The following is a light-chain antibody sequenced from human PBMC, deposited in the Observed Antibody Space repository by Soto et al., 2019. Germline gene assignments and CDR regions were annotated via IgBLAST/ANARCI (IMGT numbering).Light chain of an antibody. CDR3: QQCGSSRRT. V-gene: IGKV3-20*01. CDR2: GAS. Sequence: EIVLTQSPGTLSLSPGERATLSCRGSESVTSDCLAWYRQRPGQAPRLLIYGASTRATGTPDRISGSGSGTDFTLTISRLEPEDFAVYFCQQCGSSRRTFGQGTRLEIK. CDR1: ESVTSDC. J-gene: IGKJ1*01.